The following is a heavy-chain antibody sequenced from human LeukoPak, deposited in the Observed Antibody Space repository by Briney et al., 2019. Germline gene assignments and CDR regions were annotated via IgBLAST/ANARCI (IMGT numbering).Heavy chain of an antibody. Sequence: GGSLRLSCAASGFTFSSYAMSWVRQAPGKGLEWVSAISGSGGSTYYADSVKGRFTISRDNSKNTLYLQMNSLRAEDTAVYYCAKEGAYGAKRGYYMDVWGKGTTVTVSS. CDR3: AKEGAYGAKRGYYMDV. CDR1: GFTFSSYA. J-gene: IGHJ6*03. V-gene: IGHV3-23*01. D-gene: IGHD4-17*01. CDR2: ISGSGGST.